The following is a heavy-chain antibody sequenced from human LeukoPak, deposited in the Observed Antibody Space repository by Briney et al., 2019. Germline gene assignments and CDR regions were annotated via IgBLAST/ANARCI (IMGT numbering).Heavy chain of an antibody. CDR2: IYTSGST. Sequence: SSETLSLTCTVSGGPINSYYWSWMRQPAGKGLEWIGRIYTSGSTNYNPSLKSRVTISVDQSKNHFSLKLSSVTAADTAVYYWARWPQDIVGATQAFDMWGQGTRVTVSS. CDR1: GGPINSYY. D-gene: IGHD1-26*01. CDR3: ARWPQDIVGATQAFDM. J-gene: IGHJ3*02. V-gene: IGHV4-4*07.